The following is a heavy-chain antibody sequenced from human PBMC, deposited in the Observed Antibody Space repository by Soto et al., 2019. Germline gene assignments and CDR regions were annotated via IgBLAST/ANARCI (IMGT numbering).Heavy chain of an antibody. CDR3: ARDRSLVGEDAFDI. D-gene: IGHD1-26*01. J-gene: IGHJ3*02. V-gene: IGHV3-21*01. Sequence: GSLSLSCSASGFHFSSYAMHWVRPAPWKGLEYVSSISSSSSYIYYADSVKGRFTISRDNAKNSLYLQMNSLRAEDTAVYYCARDRSLVGEDAFDIWGQGTMVTVS. CDR2: ISSSSSYI. CDR1: GFHFSSYA.